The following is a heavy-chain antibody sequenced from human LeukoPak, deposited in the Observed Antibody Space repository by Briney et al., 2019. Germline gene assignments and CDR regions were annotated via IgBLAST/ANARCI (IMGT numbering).Heavy chain of an antibody. CDR1: GFTFSSYG. V-gene: IGHV3-30*02. Sequence: GGSLRLSCAASGFTFSSYGMHWVRQAPGKGLEWVAFIRYDGSNKYYADSVKGRFTISRDNSKNTLYLQMNSLRAEDTAVYYCARALVLRSAFDYWGQGTLVTVSS. J-gene: IGHJ4*02. CDR2: IRYDGSNK. D-gene: IGHD3-3*01. CDR3: ARALVLRSAFDY.